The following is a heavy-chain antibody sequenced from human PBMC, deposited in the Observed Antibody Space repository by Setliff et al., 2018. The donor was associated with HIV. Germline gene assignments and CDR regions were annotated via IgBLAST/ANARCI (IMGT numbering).Heavy chain of an antibody. CDR2: INPSGGST. Sequence: ASVKVSCKASGYTFTSYYMHWVRQAPGQGPEWMGIINPSGGSTRYAQKFQGRVTMTRDTSTSTVYMELSSLRSEDTAVYYCEGDGYYNSWSGYGYYYYYMDVWGKGTTVTVSS. CDR1: GYTFTSYY. D-gene: IGHD3-3*01. CDR3: EGDGYYNSWSGYGYYYYYMDV. J-gene: IGHJ6*03. V-gene: IGHV1-46*01.